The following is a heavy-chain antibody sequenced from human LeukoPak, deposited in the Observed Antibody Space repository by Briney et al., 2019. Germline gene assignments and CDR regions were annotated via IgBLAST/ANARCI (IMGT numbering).Heavy chain of an antibody. CDR3: ARDRNYVPDY. V-gene: IGHV3-74*01. CDR1: GFTFSTYW. D-gene: IGHD3-10*02. CDR2: IYSDGSGT. J-gene: IGHJ4*02. Sequence: GGSLRLSCTASGFTFSTYWMHWVRQAPGKGLVWVSRIYSDGSGTIYADSVKGRFTISRDNAKNTLYLQMNSLRAEDTAVYYCARDRNYVPDYWGQGTLVTVSS.